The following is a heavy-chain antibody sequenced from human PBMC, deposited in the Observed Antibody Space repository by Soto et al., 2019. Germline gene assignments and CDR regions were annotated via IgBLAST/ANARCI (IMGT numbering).Heavy chain of an antibody. CDR3: ARGRFLEWQQYYYYGMDV. V-gene: IGHV1-2*02. CDR1: GYTFTGYY. D-gene: IGHD3-3*01. J-gene: IGHJ6*02. Sequence: ASVKVSCKASGYTFTGYYMHWVRQAPGQGLEWMGWINPNSGGTNYAQKFQGRVTMTRDTSISTAYMELSRLRSDDTAVYYCARGRFLEWQQYYYYGMDVWGQGTTVT. CDR2: INPNSGGT.